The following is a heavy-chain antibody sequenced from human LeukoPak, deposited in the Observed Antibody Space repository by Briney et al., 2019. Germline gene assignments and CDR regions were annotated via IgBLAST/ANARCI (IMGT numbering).Heavy chain of an antibody. CDR3: AKDRPGEAWFDY. V-gene: IGHV3-23*01. CDR2: ISTSGGSS. J-gene: IGHJ4*02. Sequence: GGSLRLSCAATGFTFSGHAMSWVRQAPGKGLEWVSGISTSGGSSYYGNSMKGRFAICRDNSKNMVYLQMNSLTDEDTAVYYCAKDRPGEAWFDYWGQGTLVTVSS. CDR1: GFTFSGHA. D-gene: IGHD7-27*01.